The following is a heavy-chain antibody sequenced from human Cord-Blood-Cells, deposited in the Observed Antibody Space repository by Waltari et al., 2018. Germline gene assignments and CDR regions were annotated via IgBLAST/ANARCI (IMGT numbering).Heavy chain of an antibody. CDR3: ATGGDCSSTSCFADNWFDP. CDR1: GGTFSSYA. CDR2: IIPIFGTA. D-gene: IGHD2-2*01. V-gene: IGHV1-69*06. J-gene: IGHJ5*02. Sequence: QVQLVQSGAEVKKPGSSVKVSCKASGGTFSSYAISWVRPAPGEGLEWMGGIIPIFGTANYAKKFQGRVTITADKSTSTAYMELSSLRSEDTAVYYCATGGDCSSTSCFADNWFDPWGQGTLVTVSS.